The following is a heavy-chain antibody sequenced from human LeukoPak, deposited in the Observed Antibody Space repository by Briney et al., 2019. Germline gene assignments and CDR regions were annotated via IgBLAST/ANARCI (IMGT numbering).Heavy chain of an antibody. CDR2: ISDSGGSP. CDR3: ASSGSYYFPFDY. CDR1: GFTFNNYA. V-gene: IGHV3-23*01. J-gene: IGHJ4*02. D-gene: IGHD3-10*01. Sequence: GGSLRLSCAASGFTFNNYAMSWVRQAPGKGLEWVSIISDSGGSPYYTDSVKGRFTISRDNSKNTLYLQMNSLRAEDTVIYYCASSGSYYFPFDYWGQGTLVTVSS.